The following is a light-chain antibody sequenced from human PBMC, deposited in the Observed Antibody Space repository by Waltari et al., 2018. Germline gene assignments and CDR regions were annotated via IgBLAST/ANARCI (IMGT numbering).Light chain of an antibody. CDR1: QSVSRK. CDR2: DTS. CDR3: QQYSNWPPWT. V-gene: IGKV3-15*01. J-gene: IGKJ1*01. Sequence: EIMNTQSPATLSGSPGEKATPPCRVSQSVSRKLAWYQQKPGQAPRLLIYDTSSRATDIPARFSGSGSGTEFTLTISSLQSEDFAVYYCQQYSNWPPWTFSQGTKVEI.